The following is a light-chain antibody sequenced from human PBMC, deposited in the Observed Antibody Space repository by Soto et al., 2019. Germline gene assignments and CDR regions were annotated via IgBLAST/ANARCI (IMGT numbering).Light chain of an antibody. CDR2: WAS. J-gene: IGKJ1*01. CDR1: QSVLHSPTNNNY. V-gene: IGKV4-1*01. CDR3: HQYYSIPRT. Sequence: DNVMTQSPDSLAVSLGERATINCKSSQSVLHSPTNNNYLAWYQKKPGQPPKLLIYWASTRESGVPDRFSGSGSGTDFTLTINSLQAEDAGVYYCHQYYSIPRTFGQGTKVEIK.